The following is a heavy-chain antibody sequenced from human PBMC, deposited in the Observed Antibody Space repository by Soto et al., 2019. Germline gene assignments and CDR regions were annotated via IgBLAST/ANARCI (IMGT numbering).Heavy chain of an antibody. Sequence: GASVKVSCKASGYTFTSYGISWVRQAPGQGLEWMGWISAYNGNTNYAQKLQGRVTMTRDTSTSTVYMELSSLRLDDTAVYYCEAEMTFGKLSVVWGQGTTVTVSS. CDR3: EAEMTFGKLSVV. J-gene: IGHJ6*02. V-gene: IGHV1-18*04. CDR1: GYTFTSYG. D-gene: IGHD3-16*02. CDR2: ISAYNGNT.